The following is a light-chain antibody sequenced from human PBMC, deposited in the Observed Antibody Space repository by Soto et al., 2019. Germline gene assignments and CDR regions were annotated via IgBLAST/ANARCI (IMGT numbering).Light chain of an antibody. V-gene: IGLV2-11*01. CDR2: GVS. CDR1: SSDVGGYNY. Sequence: QSALTQPRSVSGSPGQSVTISCTGTSSDVGGYNYVSWYQRHPGKAPKLMIYGVSKRPSGVPDRFSGSKSGNTASLTISGLQAEDEADYYCCSYAGSYTFAYVFGTGTKVTVL. CDR3: CSYAGSYTFAYV. J-gene: IGLJ1*01.